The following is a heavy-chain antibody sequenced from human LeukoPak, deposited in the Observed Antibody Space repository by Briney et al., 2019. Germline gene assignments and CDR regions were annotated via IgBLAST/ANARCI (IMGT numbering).Heavy chain of an antibody. CDR2: ISGSGGST. V-gene: IGHV3-23*01. CDR3: AKDPDSSPVAWFDP. J-gene: IGHJ5*02. Sequence: PGGSLRLSCAASGFAFSSYAMSWVRQAPGKGLEWVSAISGSGGSTYYADSVKGRFTISRDNSKNTLYLQMNSLRAEDTAVYYCAKDPDSSPVAWFDPWGQGTLVTVSS. D-gene: IGHD6-13*01. CDR1: GFAFSSYA.